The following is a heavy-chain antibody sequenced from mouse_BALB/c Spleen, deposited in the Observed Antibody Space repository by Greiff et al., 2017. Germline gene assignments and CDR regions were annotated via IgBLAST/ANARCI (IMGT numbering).Heavy chain of an antibody. Sequence: EVKLMESGPGLVKPSQTVSLTCTVTGISITTGNYRWSWIRQFPGNKLEWIGYIYYSGTITYNPSLTSRTTITRDTSKNQFFLEMNSLTAEDTATYYCARDYYGSSFDYWGQGTTLTVSS. CDR3: ARDYYGSSFDY. V-gene: IGHV3-5*02. D-gene: IGHD1-1*01. CDR2: IYYSGTI. J-gene: IGHJ2*01. CDR1: GISITTGNYR.